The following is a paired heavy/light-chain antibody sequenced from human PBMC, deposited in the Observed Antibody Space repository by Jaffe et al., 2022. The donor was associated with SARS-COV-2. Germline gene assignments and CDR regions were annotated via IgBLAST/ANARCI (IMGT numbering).Light chain of an antibody. CDR2: AAS. J-gene: IGKJ1*01. CDR3: HQHSTIPWT. Sequence: DIQMTQSPSSLSASVGDRVTITCRASQGIRNYLAWFQQKPGKAPKSLIYAASNLQSGVPSRFSGSGSGTDFTLTISSLQPEDFATYYCHQHSTIPWTFGQGTKVEF. CDR1: QGIRNY. V-gene: IGKV1-16*01.
Heavy chain of an antibody. J-gene: IGHJ4*02. V-gene: IGHV3-23*01. Sequence: VPLLESGGGLAQPGGSLRLSCAASGFTFSAFAMTWVRQAPGKGLQWVSTISGRGENTFYADSVKGRFTISRDNSVNTLFLQMNSLRVDDTAVYYCARDPDPFGYPTFEYWGQGTLVTVSS. CDR3: ARDPDPFGYPTFEY. CDR2: ISGRGENT. CDR1: GFTFSAFA. D-gene: IGHD5-18*01.